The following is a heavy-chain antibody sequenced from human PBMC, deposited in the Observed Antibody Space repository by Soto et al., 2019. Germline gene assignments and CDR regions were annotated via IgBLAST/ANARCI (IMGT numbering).Heavy chain of an antibody. Sequence: QVQLVQSGAEVKKPGSSVKVSCKASGGTFSSYTISWVRQAPGPGLEWMGRIIPILGIANYAQKFQGRVTITADKSTSTAYMELSSLRSEDTAVYYCARGAVVTAMPSNWFDPWGQGTLVTVSS. V-gene: IGHV1-69*02. J-gene: IGHJ5*02. CDR2: IIPILGIA. CDR1: GGTFSSYT. D-gene: IGHD2-21*02. CDR3: ARGAVVTAMPSNWFDP.